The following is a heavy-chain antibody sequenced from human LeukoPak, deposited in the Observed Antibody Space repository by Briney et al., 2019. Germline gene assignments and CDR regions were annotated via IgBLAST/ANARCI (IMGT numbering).Heavy chain of an antibody. D-gene: IGHD3-22*01. CDR2: INYSGST. V-gene: IGHV4-59*01. Sequence: SETLSLTCTVSGGSISSYYWSWIRQPPGTGLEWIGYINYSGSTNYNPSLESRVTISEDTSRNQFSLKLNSVTAEDTAVYYCATSYYYDSSDYYRIDYWGQGTLVTVSS. J-gene: IGHJ4*02. CDR1: GGSISSYY. CDR3: ATSYYYDSSDYYRIDY.